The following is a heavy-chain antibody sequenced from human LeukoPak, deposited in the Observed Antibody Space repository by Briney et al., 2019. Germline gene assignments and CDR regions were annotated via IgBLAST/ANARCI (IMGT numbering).Heavy chain of an antibody. Sequence: ASVTVSCKASGGTFSSYAISWVRQAPGQGLEWMGGIIPIFGTANYAQKFQGRVTITADKSTSTAYMELSSLRSEDTAVYYCARKVPNDSSGYYYRGQFDPWGQGTLVTVSS. J-gene: IGHJ5*02. D-gene: IGHD3-22*01. CDR2: IIPIFGTA. CDR1: GGTFSSYA. CDR3: ARKVPNDSSGYYYRGQFDP. V-gene: IGHV1-69*06.